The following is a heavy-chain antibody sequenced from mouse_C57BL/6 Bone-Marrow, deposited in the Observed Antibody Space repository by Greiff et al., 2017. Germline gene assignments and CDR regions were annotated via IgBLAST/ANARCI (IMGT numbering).Heavy chain of an antibody. CDR3: AREGPVAYYSNGAWFAY. Sequence: VQLQQPGTELVKPGASVKLSCKASGYTFTSYWMHWVKQRPGQGLEWIGNINPSNGGTNYNEKFKSKDTLTVDKSSSTAYMQLSSLTSEDSAVYYCAREGPVAYYSNGAWFAYWGQGTLVTVSA. CDR2: INPSNGGT. D-gene: IGHD2-5*01. V-gene: IGHV1-53*01. J-gene: IGHJ3*01. CDR1: GYTFTSYW.